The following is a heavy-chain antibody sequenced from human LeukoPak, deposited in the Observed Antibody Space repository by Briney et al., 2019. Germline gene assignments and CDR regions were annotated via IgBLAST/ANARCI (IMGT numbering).Heavy chain of an antibody. CDR1: GGTFSSYA. CDR3: ARVRDGYNPKEDYYYMDV. D-gene: IGHD5-24*01. Sequence: SVKVSCKASGGTFSSYAISWVRQAPGQGLEWMGGIIPIFGTANYAQKFQGRVTITTDESTSTAYMELSSLRSEDTAVYYCARVRDGYNPKEDYYYMDVWGEGTTVTVSS. V-gene: IGHV1-69*05. CDR2: IIPIFGTA. J-gene: IGHJ6*03.